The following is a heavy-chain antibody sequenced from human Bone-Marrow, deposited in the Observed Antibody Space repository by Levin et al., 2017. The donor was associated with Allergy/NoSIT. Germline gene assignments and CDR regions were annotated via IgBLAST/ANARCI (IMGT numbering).Heavy chain of an antibody. CDR1: GFSFGNAW. J-gene: IGHJ4*02. CDR3: TTDRLWLYPEY. D-gene: IGHD5-18*01. V-gene: IGHV3-15*01. CDR2: IKSKPEGGTT. Sequence: GGSLRLSCATSGFSFGNAWMSWVRQAPGKGLEWVGRIKSKPEGGTTDYAAPLKGRFIISRDDVKSILILQMNSLRTEDTAVYYCTTDRLWLYPEYWGQGRLVTVSS.